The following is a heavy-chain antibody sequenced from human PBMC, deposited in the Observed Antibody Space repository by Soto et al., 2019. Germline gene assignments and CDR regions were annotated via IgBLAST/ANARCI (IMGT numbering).Heavy chain of an antibody. J-gene: IGHJ3*01. Sequence: EVQLVESGGDSVEPGGSLRLSCVASGFPFALVWMTWVRQAPGKGLEWVGRIKRKTDCESIYYAALVKGRFTISRDVSKSTVYLQMHCLKSDDPAVYHCAADQDCAAINCRGASDTWGQWTRVRVSA. CDR3: AADQDCAAINCRGASDT. CDR2: IKRKTDCESI. CDR1: GFPFALVW. D-gene: IGHD2-2*01. V-gene: IGHV3-15*01.